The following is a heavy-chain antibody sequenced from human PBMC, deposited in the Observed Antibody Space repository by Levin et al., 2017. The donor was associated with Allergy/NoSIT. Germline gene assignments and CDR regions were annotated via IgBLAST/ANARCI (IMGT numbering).Heavy chain of an antibody. CDR1: GGTFSSYA. Sequence: KISCKASGGTFSSYAISWVRQAPGQGLEWMGGIIPIFGTANYAQKFQGRVTITADESTSTAYMELSSLRSEDTAVYYCARGRGRITIFGVAQSGYFDLWGRGTLVTVSS. V-gene: IGHV1-69*01. D-gene: IGHD3-3*01. CDR2: IIPIFGTA. CDR3: ARGRGRITIFGVAQSGYFDL. J-gene: IGHJ2*01.